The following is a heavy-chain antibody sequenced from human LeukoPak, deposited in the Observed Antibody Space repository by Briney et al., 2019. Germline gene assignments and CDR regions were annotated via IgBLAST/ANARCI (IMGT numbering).Heavy chain of an antibody. V-gene: IGHV1-69*04. CDR1: GGTFSSYA. D-gene: IGHD5-18*01. CDR2: IIPILGIA. CDR3: ARDEGYSYGYNY. Sequence: SVKVSCTASGGTFSSYAISWVRQAPGQGLEWMGRIIPILGIANYAQKFQGRVTITADKSTSTAYMELSSLRSEDTAVYYCARDEGYSYGYNYWGQGTLVTVSS. J-gene: IGHJ4*02.